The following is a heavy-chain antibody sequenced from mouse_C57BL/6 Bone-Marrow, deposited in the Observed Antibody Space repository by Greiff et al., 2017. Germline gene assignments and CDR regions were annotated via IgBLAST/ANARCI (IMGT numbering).Heavy chain of an antibody. J-gene: IGHJ2*01. D-gene: IGHD2-4*01. V-gene: IGHV5-6*01. Sequence: EVMLVESGGDLVKPGGSLKLSCAASGFTFSSYGMSWVRQTPDKSLEWVATISSGGSYTYYPDSVKGRFTISRDKAKNTLYLQMRSLKSEDTAKYYCARLDYDRDYWGQGTTLTVSS. CDR3: ARLDYDRDY. CDR1: GFTFSSYG. CDR2: ISSGGSYT.